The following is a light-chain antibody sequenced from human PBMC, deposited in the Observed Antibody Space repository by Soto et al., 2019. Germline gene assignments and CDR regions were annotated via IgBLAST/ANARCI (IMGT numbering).Light chain of an antibody. CDR3: QQYNIWPWT. CDR1: QSVSIN. CDR2: RSS. Sequence: EIVMTQSPATLSVSPGERTTLSCRASQSVSINVDWYQQKPGQAPRLLIYRSSTRATGIPARFSGSGSGTEFSLSISSLQSEDFAVYYCQQYNIWPWTFGQGTKVELK. J-gene: IGKJ1*01. V-gene: IGKV3D-15*01.